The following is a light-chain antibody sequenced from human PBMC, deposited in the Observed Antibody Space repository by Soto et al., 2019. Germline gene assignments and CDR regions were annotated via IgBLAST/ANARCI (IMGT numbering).Light chain of an antibody. J-gene: IGKJ2*01. CDR3: QQYGSSPPYT. CDR2: GAS. Sequence: EIVLTQSPGTLSLSPGERATLSCRARQSISSSYLAWYQQKPGQAPRLLIYGASNRATGIPDRFSGSGSGTDFTLTISRLEPGDFAVYYCQQYGSSPPYTFGQGTKLEIK. CDR1: QSISSSY. V-gene: IGKV3-20*01.